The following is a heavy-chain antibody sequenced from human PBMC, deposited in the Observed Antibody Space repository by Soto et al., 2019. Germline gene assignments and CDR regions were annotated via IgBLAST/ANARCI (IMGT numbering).Heavy chain of an antibody. Sequence: GGSLRLSCAASGFTFSSYSMNWVRQAPGKGLEWVSSISSSSSYIYYADSVKGRFTISRDNAKNSLYLQMKSLRAEDTAVYYCARDVGIAAAGTSYYYGMDVWGQGTTVTVSS. D-gene: IGHD6-13*01. CDR1: GFTFSSYS. CDR3: ARDVGIAAAGTSYYYGMDV. CDR2: ISSSSSYI. J-gene: IGHJ6*02. V-gene: IGHV3-21*01.